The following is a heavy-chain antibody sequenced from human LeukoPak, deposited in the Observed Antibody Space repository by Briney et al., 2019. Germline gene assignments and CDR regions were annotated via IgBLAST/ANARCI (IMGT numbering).Heavy chain of an antibody. CDR3: AREAMADYYYYYMDV. J-gene: IGHJ6*03. CDR1: GFTFSSYE. D-gene: IGHD5-18*01. V-gene: IGHV3-48*03. Sequence: GGSLRLSCAASGFTFSSYEMNWVRQAPGKGLEWVSYISSSGSTIYYADSVKGRFTISRDNAKNSLYLQMNSLRAEDTAVYYCAREAMADYYYYYMDVWGKGTTVTISS. CDR2: ISSSGSTI.